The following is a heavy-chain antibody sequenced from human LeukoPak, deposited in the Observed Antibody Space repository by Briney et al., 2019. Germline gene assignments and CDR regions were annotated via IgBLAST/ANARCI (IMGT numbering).Heavy chain of an antibody. CDR3: ATDGKYYNSGDY. V-gene: IGHV4-39*02. CDR2: IYFSGGT. CDR1: GGSISSGSYY. J-gene: IGHJ4*02. Sequence: SETLSLTCTVSGGSISSGSYYCGWIRQPPGKGLEWIGNIYFSGGTYYNPSLKTRVTISVDTSKNQFSLNLRSVTAADTAVYYCATDGKYYNSGDYWGQGALVTVSS. D-gene: IGHD2/OR15-2a*01.